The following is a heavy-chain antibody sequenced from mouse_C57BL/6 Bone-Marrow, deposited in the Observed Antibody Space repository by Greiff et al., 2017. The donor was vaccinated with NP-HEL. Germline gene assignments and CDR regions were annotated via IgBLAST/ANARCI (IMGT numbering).Heavy chain of an antibody. J-gene: IGHJ3*01. Sequence: EVKLVESGGGLVQPGESLKLSCESNEYEFPSHDMSWVRKTPEKRLELVAAINSDGGSTYYPATMERRFIISRDNTKKTLYLQMSSLRSEDTALYYCARQGDYFGWFAYWGQGTLVTVSA. CDR1: EYEFPSHD. V-gene: IGHV5-2*01. CDR2: INSDGGST. CDR3: ARQGDYFGWFAY. D-gene: IGHD1-1*01.